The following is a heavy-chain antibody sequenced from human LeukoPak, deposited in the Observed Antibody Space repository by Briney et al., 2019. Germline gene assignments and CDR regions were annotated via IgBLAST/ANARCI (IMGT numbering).Heavy chain of an antibody. CDR3: AKDGLGYYYYMDV. CDR2: ITWDGGST. V-gene: IGHV3-43*01. Sequence: QTGGSLRLSCAASGFTFDDCTIHWVRQAPGKGLEWVSLITWDGGSTYYADSVKGRFTISRDNSKNSLYLQMTSLRTEDTALYYCAKDGLGYYYYMDVWGKGTTVTVSS. CDR1: GFTFDDCT. J-gene: IGHJ6*03. D-gene: IGHD3/OR15-3a*01.